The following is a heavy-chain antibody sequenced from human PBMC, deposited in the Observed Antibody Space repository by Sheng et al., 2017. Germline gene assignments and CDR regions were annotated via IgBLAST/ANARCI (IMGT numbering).Heavy chain of an antibody. CDR1: GGSIISSTYY. Sequence: QLQLQESGPGLAKPSETLSLTCTVFGGSIISSTYYWGWIRQPPGKGLEWIGSVYYSGNTYYNPSLKSRVTISVDMSKNQFSLKLSSVTAADTAVYYCARDPRPHYWFDPWGQGTLVTVSS. J-gene: IGHJ5*02. CDR3: ARDPRPHYWFDP. CDR2: VYYSGNT. V-gene: IGHV4-39*07.